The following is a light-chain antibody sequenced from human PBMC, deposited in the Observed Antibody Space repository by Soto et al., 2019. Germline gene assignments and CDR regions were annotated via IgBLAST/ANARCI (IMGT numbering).Light chain of an antibody. J-gene: IGLJ1*01. CDR1: SSNIGAGFD. V-gene: IGLV1-40*01. Sequence: QSVLTQPPSVSGAPGQRVIMSCTGSSSNIGAGFDVHWYQQLPGSAPTLLIYGNTNRPTGVPDRFSGSKGGTSASLTITGLQADDEADYYCQSYDISLRGNVFVPGTKVTVL. CDR3: QSYDISLRGNV. CDR2: GNT.